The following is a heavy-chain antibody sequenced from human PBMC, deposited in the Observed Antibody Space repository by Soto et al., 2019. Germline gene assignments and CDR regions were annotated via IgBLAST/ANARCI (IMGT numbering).Heavy chain of an antibody. Sequence: SETLSLTCTVSGGSISSSSYYWGWIRQPPGKGLEWIGSIYYSGSTYYNPSLKGRVTISVDTSKDQFSLKLSSVTAADTAVYYCATQYDFWSGYHDNWFDPWGQGTLVTVSS. V-gene: IGHV4-39*01. J-gene: IGHJ5*02. CDR2: IYYSGST. CDR1: GGSISSSSYY. D-gene: IGHD3-3*01. CDR3: ATQYDFWSGYHDNWFDP.